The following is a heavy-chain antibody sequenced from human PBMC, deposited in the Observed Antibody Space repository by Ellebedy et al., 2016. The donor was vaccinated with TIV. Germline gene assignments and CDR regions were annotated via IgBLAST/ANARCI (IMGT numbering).Heavy chain of an antibody. J-gene: IGHJ3*02. Sequence: SETLSLTXTVSGGSISSYYWSWIRQPPGKGLEWIGYIYYSGSTNYNPSLKSRVTISVDTSKNQFSLKLSSVTAADTAVYYCARTEYYDILTGYSHAFDIWGQGTMVTVSS. CDR1: GGSISSYY. CDR2: IYYSGST. V-gene: IGHV4-59*01. D-gene: IGHD3-9*01. CDR3: ARTEYYDILTGYSHAFDI.